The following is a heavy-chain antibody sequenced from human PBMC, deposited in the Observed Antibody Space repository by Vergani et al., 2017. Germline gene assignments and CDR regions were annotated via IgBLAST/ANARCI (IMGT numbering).Heavy chain of an antibody. J-gene: IGHJ5*02. CDR3: ARDKGTQYYYDSSGWFDP. D-gene: IGHD3-22*01. CDR1: GFTFSSYP. Sequence: QVQLVESGGGVVQPGRSLRLSCAASGFTFSSYPMHWVRQAPGKGLEWVAVISYDGGNKYYADSVKGRFTISRDNSKNTLYLQMNSLRAEDTAVYYCARDKGTQYYYDSSGWFDPWGQGTLVTVSS. CDR2: ISYDGGNK. V-gene: IGHV3-30-3*01.